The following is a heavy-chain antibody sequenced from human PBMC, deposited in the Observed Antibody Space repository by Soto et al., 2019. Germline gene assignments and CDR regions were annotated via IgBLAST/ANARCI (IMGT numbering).Heavy chain of an antibody. Sequence: QVQLVQSGAEVKKPGSSVKVSCKASGGTFSSYGISWVRQAPGQGLEWMGGIIPILGTATYAQKFQGRVTITADESTTTACMEVYSLRSEDTAVYYWARDGAPYCSGECYFDYWGQGTLVTVSS. CDR3: ARDGAPYCSGECYFDY. CDR1: GGTFSSYG. J-gene: IGHJ4*02. CDR2: IIPILGTA. V-gene: IGHV1-69*12. D-gene: IGHD2-15*01.